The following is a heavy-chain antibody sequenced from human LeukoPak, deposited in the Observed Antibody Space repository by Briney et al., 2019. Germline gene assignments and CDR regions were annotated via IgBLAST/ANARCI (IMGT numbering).Heavy chain of an antibody. D-gene: IGHD3-22*01. CDR1: GFTFSSYS. V-gene: IGHV3-21*01. J-gene: IGHJ4*02. CDR3: ARDLVIYDSSGYYYFDY. CDR2: ISSSSSYI. Sequence: GGSLRLSCAASGFTFSSYSMNWVRQAPGKGLEWVSSISSSSSYIYYADSVKGRFTISRNNAKNSLYLKMNSLRAEDTAVYYCARDLVIYDSSGYYYFDYWGQGTLVTVSS.